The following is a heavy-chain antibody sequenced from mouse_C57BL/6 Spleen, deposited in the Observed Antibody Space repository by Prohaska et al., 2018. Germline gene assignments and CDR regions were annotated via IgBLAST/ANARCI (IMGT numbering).Heavy chain of an antibody. J-gene: IGHJ4*01. V-gene: IGHV1-69*01. CDR2: IDPSDSYT. CDR3: ARPITTVGYAMDY. D-gene: IGHD1-1*01. Sequence: GAELVMPGASVKLSCKASGYTFTSYWMHWVKQRPGQGLEWIGEIDPSDSYTNYNQKFKGKATLTVDKSSSTAYMQLSSLTSEDSAVYYCARPITTVGYAMDYWGQGTSVTVSS. CDR1: GYTFTSYW.